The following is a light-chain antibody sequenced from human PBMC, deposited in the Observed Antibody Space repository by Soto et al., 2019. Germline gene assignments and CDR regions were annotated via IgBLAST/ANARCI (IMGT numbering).Light chain of an antibody. CDR2: TND. CDR1: SSNIGSNT. Sequence: QSVLTQPPSTSGAPGQRVTISCSGSSSNIGSNTVHWYQQLPETAPKLLIYTNDQRPSGVPDRFSGSKSGTSASLAISGLRSEDEADYYCAAWDDSLNGHVVFGGGTKLTAL. J-gene: IGLJ2*01. V-gene: IGLV1-44*01. CDR3: AAWDDSLNGHVV.